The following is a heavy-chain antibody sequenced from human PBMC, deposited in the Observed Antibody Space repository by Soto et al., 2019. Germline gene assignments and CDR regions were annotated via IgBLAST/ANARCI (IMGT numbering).Heavy chain of an antibody. D-gene: IGHD1-1*01. V-gene: IGHV3-53*01. J-gene: IGHJ4*02. CDR1: GFTVSSTY. CDR2: IYSGGST. CDR3: ARMPTGDY. Sequence: EVQLVESGGGLIQPGGSLRLSCAASGFTVSSTYMSWVRQAPGKGLEWLSVIYSGGSTYHAHSVKGRFTISRDNSKNTLYLQMNSLRAEDTAVYYCARMPTGDYWGQGTLVTVSS.